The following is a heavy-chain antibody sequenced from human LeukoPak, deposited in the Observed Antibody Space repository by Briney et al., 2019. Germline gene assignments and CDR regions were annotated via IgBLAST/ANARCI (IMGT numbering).Heavy chain of an antibody. J-gene: IGHJ4*02. CDR3: AKLGLKQQSDVH. V-gene: IGHV3-30*02. Sequence: GGSLRLSCAASGFTFSSYGMHWVRQAPGKGLEWVAFIRNDGSGEYYADSVKGRFTISRDNSKNTLFLQMSSLRAEDTAVYFCAKLGLKQQSDVHWGQGTLVTVSS. CDR2: IRNDGSGE. D-gene: IGHD6-13*01. CDR1: GFTFSSYG.